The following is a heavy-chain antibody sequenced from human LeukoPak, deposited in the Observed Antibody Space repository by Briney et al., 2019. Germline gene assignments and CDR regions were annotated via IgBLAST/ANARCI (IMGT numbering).Heavy chain of an antibody. CDR2: ISGSGDST. J-gene: IGHJ5*02. CDR3: AKKTDSGSPGGFDP. V-gene: IGHV3-23*01. D-gene: IGHD1-26*01. Sequence: GGSLRLSCAASGFTFSSYGMSWVRQAPGKGLEWVSLISGSGDSTYYADSVKGRFTISRDNSKNTLYLQMNSLRAEDTALYYCAKKTDSGSPGGFDPWGQGTLVTVSS. CDR1: GFTFSSYG.